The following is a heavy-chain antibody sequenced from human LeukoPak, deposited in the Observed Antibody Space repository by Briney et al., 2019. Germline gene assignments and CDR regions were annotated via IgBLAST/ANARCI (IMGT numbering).Heavy chain of an antibody. V-gene: IGHV4-4*07. CDR1: GGSTSSHY. D-gene: IGHD3-3*02. J-gene: IGHJ4*02. Sequence: SETLSLTCSVSGGSTSSHYWIWVRQPAGKGLEWIGHISSSGTPIYNPSLKSRVTMSLDTSKNHFSLKLRSVIAVDSAMYLCARGNSHLDFWGQGILVTVSS. CDR3: ARGNSHLDF. CDR2: ISSSGTP.